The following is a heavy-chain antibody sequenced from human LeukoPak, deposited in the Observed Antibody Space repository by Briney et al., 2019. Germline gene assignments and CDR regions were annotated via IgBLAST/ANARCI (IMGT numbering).Heavy chain of an antibody. V-gene: IGHV4-61*02. Sequence: SSETLSLTWNVSGGSISSGSYHLSWIQQPAGKGLEWYRRIYPSGSTKYNPSLKSRVTISVDTSKNQFSLKLSSVTAADTAVYYCARDRDYSDSFDYWGQGTLVTVSS. CDR2: IYPSGST. CDR1: GGSISSGSYH. CDR3: ARDRDYSDSFDY. J-gene: IGHJ4*02. D-gene: IGHD4-11*01.